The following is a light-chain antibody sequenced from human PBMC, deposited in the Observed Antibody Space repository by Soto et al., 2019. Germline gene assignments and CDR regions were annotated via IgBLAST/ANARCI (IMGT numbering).Light chain of an antibody. CDR2: DAS. Sequence: ELVMTQSPATLSVSPGERATLSCRASQSVSSYLAWYQQKPGQAPRLLIYDASNRATGIPARFSGSGSGTDFTLTISSLEPEDFAVYYCQQRSNWQITFGQGTRLEIK. J-gene: IGKJ5*01. CDR3: QQRSNWQIT. CDR1: QSVSSY. V-gene: IGKV3-11*01.